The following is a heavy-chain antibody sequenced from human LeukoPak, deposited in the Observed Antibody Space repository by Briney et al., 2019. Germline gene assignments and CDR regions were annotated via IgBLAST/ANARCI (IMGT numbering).Heavy chain of an antibody. CDR1: GYTFTSYG. V-gene: IGHV1-18*01. Sequence: ASVKVSCKASGYTFTSYGISWVRQAPGQGLEWMGWISAYNGNTNYAQKLQGRVTMTTDTSTSTAYMELRSLRSDDTAVYYRARDHYNGSGSYWDPXXXGXLVTVSS. CDR2: ISAYNGNT. CDR3: ARDHYNGSGSYWDP. D-gene: IGHD3-10*01. J-gene: IGHJ5*02.